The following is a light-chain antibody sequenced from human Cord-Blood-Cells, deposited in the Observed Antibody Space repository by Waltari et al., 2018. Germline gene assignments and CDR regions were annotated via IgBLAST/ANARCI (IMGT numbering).Light chain of an antibody. CDR3: SSYTSSSTPYV. Sequence: QSALTQPASVSGSPGQSITISCTGTSSAVGGYNYVSSYQQHPGKAPKLMIYDVSNRPSGVSNRFSGSKSGNTASLTISGLQAEDEADYYCSSYTSSSTPYVFGTGTKVTVL. CDR1: SSAVGGYNY. CDR2: DVS. J-gene: IGLJ1*01. V-gene: IGLV2-14*01.